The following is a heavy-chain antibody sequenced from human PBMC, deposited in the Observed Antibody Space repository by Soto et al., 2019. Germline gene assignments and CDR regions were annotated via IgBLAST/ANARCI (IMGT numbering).Heavy chain of an antibody. CDR2: ISYDGSTI. V-gene: IGHV3-30*18. D-gene: IGHD5-12*01. CDR1: GFTFSSYA. J-gene: IGHJ4*02. CDR3: AKGPWHLAHGHYVDY. Sequence: QVQVVESGGGVVQPGRSLRLSCAASGFTFSSYAMHWVRQAPGKGLEWVAGISYDGSTIYYVDSVKGRFTVSRDNSKNTLYLHMNSLRSEDTAVYSCAKGPWHLAHGHYVDYWGQGTLVTVSS.